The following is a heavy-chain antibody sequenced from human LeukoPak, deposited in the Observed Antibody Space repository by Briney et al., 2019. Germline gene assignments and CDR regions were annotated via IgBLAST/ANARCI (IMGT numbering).Heavy chain of an antibody. CDR3: ASNYPERSAFDI. CDR1: GGSISSSSYY. D-gene: IGHD4-11*01. CDR2: IYYSGST. Sequence: SETLSLTCTVSGGSISSSSYYWGWIRQPPGKGLEWIGSIYYSGSTYYNPSLKSRVTISVDTSKNQFSLKLSSVTAADTAVYYCASNYPERSAFDIWGQGTMVTVSS. J-gene: IGHJ3*02. V-gene: IGHV4-39*01.